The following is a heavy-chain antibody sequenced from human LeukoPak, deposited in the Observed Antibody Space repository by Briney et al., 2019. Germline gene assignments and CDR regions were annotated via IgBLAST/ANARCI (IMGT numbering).Heavy chain of an antibody. D-gene: IGHD2-2*01. CDR3: ARLVRYCTSNSCYPFDY. CDR2: MYYSGGT. Sequence: SETLSLTCTVSGGSISSTSHYWGWIRRPPGKGLEWIGSMYYSGGTYYNPSLKSRVTISTDTSKNQFSLKLNSVTAADTAVYYCARLVRYCTSNSCYPFDYWGQGTLVTVSS. CDR1: GGSISSTSHY. J-gene: IGHJ4*02. V-gene: IGHV4-39*01.